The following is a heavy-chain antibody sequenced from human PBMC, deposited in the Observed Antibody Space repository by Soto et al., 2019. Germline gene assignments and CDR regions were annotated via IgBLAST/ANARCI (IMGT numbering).Heavy chain of an antibody. D-gene: IGHD3-10*01. CDR3: ARDIYYGSGSYYKSYYYGMDV. CDR1: GDTFSNYT. Sequence: QVQLVQSGAEVKKPGSSVRVSCKASGDTFSNYTITWVRQAPGQGLEWMGRIIPILDITNYAQKFQGRVTITAEKSTSTAYMELSSLRSEDTALYYCARDIYYGSGSYYKSYYYGMDVWGQGTTVTVSS. V-gene: IGHV1-69*08. CDR2: IIPILDIT. J-gene: IGHJ6*02.